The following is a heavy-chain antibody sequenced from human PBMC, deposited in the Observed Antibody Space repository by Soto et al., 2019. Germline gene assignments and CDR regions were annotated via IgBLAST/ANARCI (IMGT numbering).Heavy chain of an antibody. V-gene: IGHV3-30*18. J-gene: IGHJ6*02. Sequence: QVQLVESGGGVVQPGRSLRLSCAASGFTFSSYGMHWVRQAPGKGLEWVAVISYDGSNKYYADSVKGRFTISRDNSKNMLYLQMNSLRAEDTAVYYCAKEDYYDSSGYPTDYYYYYGMDVWGQGTTVTVSS. D-gene: IGHD3-22*01. CDR1: GFTFSSYG. CDR2: ISYDGSNK. CDR3: AKEDYYDSSGYPTDYYYYYGMDV.